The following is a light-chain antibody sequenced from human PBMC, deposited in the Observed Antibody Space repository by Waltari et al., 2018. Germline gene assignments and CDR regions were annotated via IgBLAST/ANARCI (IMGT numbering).Light chain of an antibody. CDR3: SSYTRRATRV. CDR1: ARDICGSTP. Sequence: QSALTQPASVPVLPGQAINMSRTGTARDICGSTPVAWYQQHPGKAPKLIIYEGSERPSGVSNRFSGSKSGNTASLTISGLQAEDEADFYCSSYTRRATRVFGGGTKLTVL. J-gene: IGLJ3*02. CDR2: EGS. V-gene: IGLV2-14*01.